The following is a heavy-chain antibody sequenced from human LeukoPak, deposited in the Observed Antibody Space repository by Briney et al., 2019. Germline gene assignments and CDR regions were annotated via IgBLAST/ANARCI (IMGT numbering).Heavy chain of an antibody. D-gene: IGHD6-13*01. Sequence: SETLSLTCTVSGGSLSGYYWSWIRQPPGKGLEWIGYIYYSGGTNYNPSLKSRVTISVDTSKNQFSLKLSSVTAADTAVYYCARRIAAAGDKFDYWGQGTLVTVSS. CDR2: IYYSGGT. J-gene: IGHJ4*02. V-gene: IGHV4-59*08. CDR3: ARRIAAAGDKFDY. CDR1: GGSLSGYY.